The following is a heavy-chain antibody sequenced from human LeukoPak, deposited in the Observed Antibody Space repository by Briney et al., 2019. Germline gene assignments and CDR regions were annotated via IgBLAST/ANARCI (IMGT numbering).Heavy chain of an antibody. Sequence: SETLSLTCAVSGGSISSGGYSWSWIRQPPGKGLEWIGYIYYSGSTYYNPSLKSRVTISVDTSKNQFSLKLSSVTAADTAVYYCARISGGGGITIFGVVIMPYFDYWGQGTLVTVSS. J-gene: IGHJ4*02. CDR1: GGSISSGGYS. CDR3: ARISGGGGITIFGVVIMPYFDY. D-gene: IGHD3-3*01. CDR2: IYYSGST. V-gene: IGHV4-30-2*03.